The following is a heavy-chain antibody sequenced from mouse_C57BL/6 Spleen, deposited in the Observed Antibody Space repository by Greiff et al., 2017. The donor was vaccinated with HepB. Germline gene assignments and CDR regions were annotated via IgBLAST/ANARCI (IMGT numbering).Heavy chain of an antibody. V-gene: IGHV5-17*01. CDR1: GFTFSDYG. D-gene: IGHD2-2*01. Sequence: DVQLVESGGGLVKPGGSLKLSCAASGFTFSDYGMHWVRQAPEKGLEWVAYISSGSSTIYYADTVKGRFTISSDNAKNTLFLQMTSLRSEDTAMYYCAREGNYGSMDYWGQGTSVTVSS. CDR3: AREGNYGSMDY. J-gene: IGHJ4*01. CDR2: ISSGSSTI.